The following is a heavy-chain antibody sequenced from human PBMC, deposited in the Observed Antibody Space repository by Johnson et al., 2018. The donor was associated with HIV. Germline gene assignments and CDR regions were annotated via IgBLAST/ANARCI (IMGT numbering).Heavy chain of an antibody. J-gene: IGHJ3*02. CDR1: GFTFNTYG. D-gene: IGHD6-6*01. CDR3: AKVGIATRFFDI. CDR2: ISYDGNNK. V-gene: IGHV3-30*18. Sequence: QVQLVESGGGVVQPGGSLRLSCAASGFTFNTYGMLWVRQAPGKGLEWVAVISYDGNNKYYADSVKGRFTISRDNSKNTLYLQMNSLRAEDTALYYCAKVGIATRFFDIWGQGTMVTVSS.